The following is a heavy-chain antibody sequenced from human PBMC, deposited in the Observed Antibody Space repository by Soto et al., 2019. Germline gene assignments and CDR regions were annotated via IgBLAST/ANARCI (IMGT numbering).Heavy chain of an antibody. CDR1: GYIFSANY. CDR2: INAKNGAT. J-gene: IGHJ5*02. CDR3: ARAREDSSGWFDH. V-gene: IGHV1-2*02. Sequence: QVQLVQSGAEVTKPGASVKVSCKASGYIFSANYLHWVRRAPGQGLEWMAGINAKNGATNYAQKFRGRATVTRDTSISTSYLELSGLTSDDTAVYYCARAREDSSGWFDHWGQGTQVTVSP. D-gene: IGHD6-19*01.